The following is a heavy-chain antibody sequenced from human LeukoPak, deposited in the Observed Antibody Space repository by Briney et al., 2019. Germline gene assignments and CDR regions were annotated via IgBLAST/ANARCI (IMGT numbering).Heavy chain of an antibody. CDR1: GFTFSSYA. J-gene: IGHJ4*02. Sequence: GGSLRLSCAASGFTFSSYAMHWVRQAPGKGLEWVAVISYDGSNKYYADSAKGRFTISRDNPKNTLYLQMNSLRAEDTAVYYCATHSTYCSSTSCYYDPWGQGTLVTVSS. D-gene: IGHD2-2*01. CDR3: ATHSTYCSSTSCYYDP. V-gene: IGHV3-30-3*01. CDR2: ISYDGSNK.